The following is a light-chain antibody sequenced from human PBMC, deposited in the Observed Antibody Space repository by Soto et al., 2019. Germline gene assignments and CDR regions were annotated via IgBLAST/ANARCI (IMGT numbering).Light chain of an antibody. CDR2: EVV. CDR1: SSYIGAYDY. CDR3: KSYAGSNTYV. J-gene: IGLJ1*01. V-gene: IGLV2-8*01. Sequence: QSALTQPASVSGSPGQSITISCSGTSSYIGAYDYVSWYQQHPGRASRLIIYEVVQRPSGVPDRFSGSKSGNTASLTVSGLQAADEADYFCKSYAGSNTYVFGSGTKVTVL.